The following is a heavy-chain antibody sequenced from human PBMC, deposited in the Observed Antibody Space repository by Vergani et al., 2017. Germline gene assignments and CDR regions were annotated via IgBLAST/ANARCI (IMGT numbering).Heavy chain of an antibody. CDR3: ARTYYYDSSGYYRGGTFDAFDI. J-gene: IGHJ3*02. V-gene: IGHV4-34*01. Sequence: QVQLQQWGAGLLKPSETLSLTCAVYGGSFSGYYWSWIRQPPGKGLEWIGEINHSGSTNYNPSLKSRVTISVDTSKNQFSLKLSSVTAADTAVYYCARTYYYDSSGYYRGGTFDAFDIWGQGTMVTVSS. D-gene: IGHD3-22*01. CDR1: GGSFSGYY. CDR2: INHSGST.